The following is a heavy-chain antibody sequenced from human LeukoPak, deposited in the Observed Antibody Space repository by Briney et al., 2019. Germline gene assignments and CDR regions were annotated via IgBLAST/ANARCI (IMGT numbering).Heavy chain of an antibody. Sequence: GGSLRLSCAASGFTFSNYWMDWVRQVPGKGPVWVSRVGTDGSSTAYADYVKGRFTISRDNAKNTLYLQMNSLRVEDTAVYYCTRDKYGGNSNAFDIWGQGILVTVSS. CDR3: TRDKYGGNSNAFDI. D-gene: IGHD4-23*01. J-gene: IGHJ3*02. V-gene: IGHV3-74*01. CDR1: GFTFSNYW. CDR2: VGTDGSST.